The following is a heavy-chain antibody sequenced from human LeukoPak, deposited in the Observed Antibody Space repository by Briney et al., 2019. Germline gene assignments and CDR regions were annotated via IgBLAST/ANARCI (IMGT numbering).Heavy chain of an antibody. J-gene: IGHJ4*02. D-gene: IGHD1/OR15-1a*01. V-gene: IGHV3-21*04. Sequence: PGGSLRLSCAASGFTFSSYSMNWVCHAPGKGLEWVSSISSSSSYIYYADSVKGRFTISRDNAKNSLYLQMNSLRAEDTAVYYCARDSNWNNGGFDYWGQGTLVTVSA. CDR3: ARDSNWNNGGFDY. CDR1: GFTFSSYS. CDR2: ISSSSSYI.